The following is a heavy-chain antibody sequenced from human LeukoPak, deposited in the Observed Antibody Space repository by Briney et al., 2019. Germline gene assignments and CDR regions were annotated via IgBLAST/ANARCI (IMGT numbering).Heavy chain of an antibody. D-gene: IGHD3-10*01. V-gene: IGHV3-30*02. CDR2: IRYDGSNK. Sequence: GGSLRLSCAASGFTFSSYGMHWVRQAPGKGLEWVAFIRYDGSNKYYADSVKGRFTISRDNSKNTLYLQMNSLRAEDTAVYYCARDRQVRRVIIRESDYWGQGTLVTVSS. CDR3: ARDRQVRRVIIRESDY. J-gene: IGHJ4*02. CDR1: GFTFSSYG.